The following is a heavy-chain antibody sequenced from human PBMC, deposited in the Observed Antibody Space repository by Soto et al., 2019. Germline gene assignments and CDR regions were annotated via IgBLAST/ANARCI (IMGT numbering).Heavy chain of an antibody. CDR1: GLTFSNYA. J-gene: IGHJ4*02. D-gene: IGHD1-1*01. Sequence: EVQLLDSGGGLVQPGGSLRLSCAASGLTFSNYAMTWVRQAPGQGLEWVSVISGNSGTRYYADSVMGRFTISRDNSKNTLYLQMNSLRAEDTAVYYCAKGPLGVERPNYYFDYWGQGTLVTVSS. CDR2: ISGNSGTR. CDR3: AKGPLGVERPNYYFDY. V-gene: IGHV3-23*01.